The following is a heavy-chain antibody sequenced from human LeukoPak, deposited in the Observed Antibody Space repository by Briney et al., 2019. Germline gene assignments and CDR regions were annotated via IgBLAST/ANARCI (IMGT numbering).Heavy chain of an antibody. D-gene: IGHD6-19*01. CDR3: ATGYSNGWTSDFDY. Sequence: PSETLSLTCAVYGGSFSGYYWSWIRQPPGKGLEWIGEINHSGSTNYNPSLKSRVTISSDTSKNQFSLKVRSVTAADTAVYYCATGYSNGWTSDFDYWGQGARVTVSS. V-gene: IGHV4-34*01. CDR1: GGSFSGYY. J-gene: IGHJ4*02. CDR2: INHSGST.